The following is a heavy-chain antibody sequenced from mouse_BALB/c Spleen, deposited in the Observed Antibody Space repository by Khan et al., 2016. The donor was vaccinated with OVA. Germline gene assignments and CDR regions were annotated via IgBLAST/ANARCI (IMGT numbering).Heavy chain of an antibody. CDR2: IGYSGST. J-gene: IGHJ2*01. CDR3: ARGRLLLRYPDYFNY. D-gene: IGHD1-1*01. V-gene: IGHV3-2*02. CDR1: GYSITSDYA. Sequence: EVQLQESGPGLLKPSQSLSLTCTVTGYSITSDYAWNWIRQFPGNKLVWMAYIGYSGSTTYNPSLRSRISISRDTSKNQLFLQLNSVTTEDTATYSCARGRLLLRYPDYFNYWGQGTTLTVSS.